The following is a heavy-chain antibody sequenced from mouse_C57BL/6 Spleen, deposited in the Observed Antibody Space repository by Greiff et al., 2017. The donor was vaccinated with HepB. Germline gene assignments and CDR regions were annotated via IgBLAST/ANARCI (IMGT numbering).Heavy chain of an antibody. V-gene: IGHV5-9*01. J-gene: IGHJ1*03. CDR1: GFTFSSYT. CDR2: ISGGGGNT. Sequence: EVKLMESGGGLVKPGGSLKLSCAASGFTFSSYTMSWVRQTPEKRLEWVATISGGGGNTYYPDSVKGRFTISRDNAKNTLYLQMSSLRSEDTALYYCARSYYGSSYWYFDVWGTGTTVTVSS. D-gene: IGHD1-1*01. CDR3: ARSYYGSSYWYFDV.